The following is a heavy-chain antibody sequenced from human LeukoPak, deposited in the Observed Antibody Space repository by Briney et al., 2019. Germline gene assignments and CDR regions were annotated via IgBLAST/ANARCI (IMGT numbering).Heavy chain of an antibody. J-gene: IGHJ4*02. Sequence: PGGSLRLSCAVSGFTLSSYWMSWVRQAPGKGLEWAANIKQDGSEKYYVDSVKGRFTVSRDNAKNSLNLQMNSLRAEDTAVYYCARDGYNWAYWGQGTLVTVSS. CDR1: GFTLSSYW. CDR3: ARDGYNWAY. V-gene: IGHV3-7*03. D-gene: IGHD5-24*01. CDR2: IKQDGSEK.